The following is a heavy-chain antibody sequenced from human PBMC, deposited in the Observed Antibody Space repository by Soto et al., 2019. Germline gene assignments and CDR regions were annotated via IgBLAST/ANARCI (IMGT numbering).Heavy chain of an antibody. V-gene: IGHV3-48*02. CDR3: ARLPKGSLVTA. D-gene: IGHD2-21*02. CDR2: ISSSSDST. J-gene: IGHJ4*02. Sequence: LVESGGGLVYPGGSLTLSCVGSGFRFSEHSMNWVRQAPGKGPQWVSYISSSSDSTYYADSVKGRFTVSRDNAKNALFLQMNSLRDDDTATYYCARLPKGSLVTAWGQGVRVTVSS. CDR1: GFRFSEHS.